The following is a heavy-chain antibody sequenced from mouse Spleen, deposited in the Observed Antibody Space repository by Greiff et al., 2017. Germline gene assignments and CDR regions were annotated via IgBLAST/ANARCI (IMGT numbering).Heavy chain of an antibody. D-gene: IGHD2-1*01. Sequence: EVQLQQSGAELVRPGASVKLSCTASGFNIKDDYMHWVKQRPEQGLEWIGWIDPENGDTEYASKFQGKATITADTSSNTAYLQLSSLTSEDTAVYYCTTGYGNYVGVFAYWGQGTLVTVSA. J-gene: IGHJ3*01. V-gene: IGHV14-4*01. CDR3: TTGYGNYVGVFAY. CDR2: IDPENGDT. CDR1: GFNIKDDY.